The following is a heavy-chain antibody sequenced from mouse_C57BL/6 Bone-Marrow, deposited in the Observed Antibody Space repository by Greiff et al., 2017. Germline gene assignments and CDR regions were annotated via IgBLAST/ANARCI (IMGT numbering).Heavy chain of an antibody. Sequence: VQGVESGPGLVQPSQSLSITCTVSGFSLTSYGVHWVRQSPGKGLEWLGVVWRGGSTDYSAAFMSRLSITKDNSKSQVFFKMNSLQADDTAIYYCAKNTPYGNYAMDYWGQGTSVTVSS. CDR1: GFSLTSYG. CDR2: VWRGGST. V-gene: IGHV2-5*01. D-gene: IGHD2-10*02. CDR3: AKNTPYGNYAMDY. J-gene: IGHJ4*01.